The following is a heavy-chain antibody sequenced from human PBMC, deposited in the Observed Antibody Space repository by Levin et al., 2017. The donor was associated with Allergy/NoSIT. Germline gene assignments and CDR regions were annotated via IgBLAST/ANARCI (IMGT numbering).Heavy chain of an antibody. CDR1: GFTFSDYY. CDR2: ISSSSSYT. CDR3: ARVHSSGWYGSRTIDY. D-gene: IGHD6-19*01. V-gene: IGHV3-11*05. J-gene: IGHJ4*02. Sequence: SCAASGFTFSDYYMSWIRQAPGKGLEWVSYISSSSSYTNYADSVKGRFTISRDNAKNSLYLQMNSLRAEDTAVYYCARVHSSGWYGSRTIDYWGQGTLVTVSS.